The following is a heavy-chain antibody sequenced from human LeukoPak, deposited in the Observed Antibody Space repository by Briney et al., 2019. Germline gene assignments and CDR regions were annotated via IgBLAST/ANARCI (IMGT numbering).Heavy chain of an antibody. CDR1: GFTFSSHA. J-gene: IGHJ4*02. Sequence: GGSLRLSCAASGFTFSSHAMTWVGQAPGKGLEWVSGINYSGGSIYYADSVKGRFAISRDNSKNTLYLQINSLRAEDTAVYYCGGVSGWYLGRIDYWGQGTLVTVSS. CDR3: GGVSGWYLGRIDY. V-gene: IGHV3-23*01. CDR2: INYSGGSI. D-gene: IGHD6-19*01.